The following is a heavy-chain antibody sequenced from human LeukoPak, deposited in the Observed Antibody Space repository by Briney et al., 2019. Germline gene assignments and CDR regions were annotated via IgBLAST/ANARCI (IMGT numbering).Heavy chain of an antibody. CDR2: IYTSGST. CDR1: GGSISSGSYY. D-gene: IGHD3-10*01. V-gene: IGHV4-61*02. J-gene: IGHJ6*02. Sequence: SQTLSLTCTVSGGSISSGSYYWSWIRQPAGKGLEWIGRIYTSGSTYYNPSLKSRVTISVDTSKNQFSLKLSSVTAADTAVYYCARDWAPERWFGELCNYGYCYYYYYGMDVWGQGTTVTVSS. CDR3: ARDWAPERWFGELCNYGYCYYYYYGMDV.